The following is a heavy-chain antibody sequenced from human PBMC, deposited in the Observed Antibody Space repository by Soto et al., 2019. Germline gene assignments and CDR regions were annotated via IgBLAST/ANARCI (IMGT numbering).Heavy chain of an antibody. CDR3: ASTSIAARQYYYYYYMDV. CDR1: GFTFSSYA. J-gene: IGHJ6*03. Sequence: GGSLRLSCAASGFTFSSYAISWVRQAPGKGLEWVSTISGSGGSTYYADSVKGRFTISRDNSKNTLYLQMNSLRAEDTAVYYCASTSIAARQYYYYYYMDVWGKGTTVTVSS. D-gene: IGHD6-6*01. V-gene: IGHV3-23*01. CDR2: ISGSGGST.